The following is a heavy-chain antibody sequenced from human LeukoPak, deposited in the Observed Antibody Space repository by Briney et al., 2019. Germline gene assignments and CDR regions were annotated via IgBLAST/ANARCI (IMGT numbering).Heavy chain of an antibody. CDR3: ARAFESGSYYDFDY. CDR1: GFTFSSYS. CDR2: ISSSSSYI. V-gene: IGHV3-21*01. Sequence: GGSLRLSCAASGFTFSSYSMNWVRQAPGKGLEWVSSISSSSSYIYYADSVEGRFTISRDNAKNSLYLQMNSLRAEDTAVYYCARAFESGSYYDFDYWGQGTLVTVSS. J-gene: IGHJ4*02. D-gene: IGHD1-26*01.